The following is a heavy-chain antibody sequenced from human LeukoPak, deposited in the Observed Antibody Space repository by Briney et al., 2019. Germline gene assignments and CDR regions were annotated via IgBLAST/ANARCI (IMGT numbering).Heavy chain of an antibody. V-gene: IGHV1-8*03. Sequence: ASVNVSCTASGYTFTSYDINWVRQATGQGREWMGWMNPNSGNTGYAQKFQGRVTITRNTSISTAYMELSTLRADDTAVYYCAKMGLVHRFDPWGQGTLVTVSS. D-gene: IGHD2-8*01. J-gene: IGHJ5*02. CDR1: GYTFTSYD. CDR3: AKMGLVHRFDP. CDR2: MNPNSGNT.